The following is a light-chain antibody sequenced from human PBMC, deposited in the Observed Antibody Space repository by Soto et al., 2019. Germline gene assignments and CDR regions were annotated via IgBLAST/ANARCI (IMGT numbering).Light chain of an antibody. Sequence: DIQMTQSPSTLPASVGDRVTITCRASQSSSSYVAWYQQKPGESPKLLIYDAPSLQSGVPSRFSGSGSGTEFSLSISSLQADDFATYCCQHYNSLSSFGPGTKVDIK. CDR3: QHYNSLSS. V-gene: IGKV1-5*01. CDR1: QSSSSY. CDR2: DAP. J-gene: IGKJ3*01.